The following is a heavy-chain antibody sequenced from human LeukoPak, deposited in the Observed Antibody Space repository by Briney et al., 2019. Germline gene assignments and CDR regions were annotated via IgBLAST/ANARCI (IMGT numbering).Heavy chain of an antibody. CDR2: IKHGGNEK. J-gene: IGHJ3*02. V-gene: IGHV3-7*01. CDR1: GFTFRNYW. Sequence: GGSLRLSCAASGFTFRNYWMTWARLAPGKGLEWVANIKHGGNEKNYVDSVKGRFIISRDDAKNTLYLQMNSLRAEDTAVYYCARDPAAGYFRAFDIWGQGTMVTVSS. CDR3: ARDPAAGYFRAFDI. D-gene: IGHD2-15*01.